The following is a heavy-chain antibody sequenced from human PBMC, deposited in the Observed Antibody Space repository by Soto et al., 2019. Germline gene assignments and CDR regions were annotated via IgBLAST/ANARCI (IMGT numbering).Heavy chain of an antibody. D-gene: IGHD6-13*01. J-gene: IGHJ5*02. CDR1: GFTFSSYA. V-gene: IGHV3-23*01. Sequence: PGGSLRLSCAASGFTFSSYAMSWVRQAPGKGLEWVSAISGSGGSTYYADSVKGRFTISRDNSKNTLYLQMNSLRAEDTAVYYCAKGNSSSWYENWFDPWGQGTLVTVSS. CDR3: AKGNSSSWYENWFDP. CDR2: ISGSGGST.